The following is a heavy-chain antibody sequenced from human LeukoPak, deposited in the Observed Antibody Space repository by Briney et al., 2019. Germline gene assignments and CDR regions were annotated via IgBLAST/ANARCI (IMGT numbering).Heavy chain of an antibody. CDR2: ISAYNGNT. CDR3: ARVVGYCSSTSCYSASVDY. J-gene: IGHJ4*02. Sequence: ASVKVSCKASGYTFTSYGISWVRQAPGQGLEWMGWISAYNGNTNYAQKLQGRVTMTPDTSTTTAYMDLRSLRSDDTAEYYCARVVGYCSSTSCYSASVDYWGQGTLVTVSS. D-gene: IGHD2-2*01. CDR1: GYTFTSYG. V-gene: IGHV1-18*01.